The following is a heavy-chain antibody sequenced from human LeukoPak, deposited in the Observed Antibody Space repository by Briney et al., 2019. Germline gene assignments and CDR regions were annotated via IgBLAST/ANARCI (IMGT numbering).Heavy chain of an antibody. D-gene: IGHD4/OR15-4a*01. J-gene: IGHJ4*02. V-gene: IGHV3-43D*03. CDR1: GFTFDGYG. Sequence: GGSLRLSCAASGFTFDGYGMHWVRQAPGKGLEWVSLISWDGSNIYYADSVKGRFTISRDNSKNSLCLQMNSLRAEDTALYYCAKDISSNYAPQYWGQGTLVTVSS. CDR2: ISWDGSNI. CDR3: AKDISSNYAPQY.